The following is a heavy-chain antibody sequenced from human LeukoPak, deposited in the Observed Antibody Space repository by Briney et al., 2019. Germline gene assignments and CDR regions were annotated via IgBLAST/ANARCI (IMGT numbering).Heavy chain of an antibody. D-gene: IGHD3-3*01. CDR2: ISGSGGST. V-gene: IGHV3-23*01. J-gene: IGHJ4*02. CDR3: AKGITIFGVVIANFDY. Sequence: GGSLRLSCAASGFTFSSYAMSWVRQAPGKGLEWVSAISGSGGSTYYADSVKGRFTISRDNSKNTLYLQMNSLRAEDTAVYYCAKGITIFGVVIANFDYWGQGTLVTVSS. CDR1: GFTFSSYA.